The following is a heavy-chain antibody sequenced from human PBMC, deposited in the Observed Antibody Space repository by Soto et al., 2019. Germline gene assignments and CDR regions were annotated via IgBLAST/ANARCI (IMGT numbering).Heavy chain of an antibody. CDR2: IYPGDSDT. CDR3: ARHRTLFNLYGMDV. CDR1: GYSFTSYW. J-gene: IGHJ6*02. Sequence: GESLKISRKGSGYSFTSYWIGWVRQIPWKCLEWVGIIYPGDSDTRYSPSFQGQVTISADKSIITAYLQWSSLKASDTAMYYCARHRTLFNLYGMDVWAQGTTVTVSS. V-gene: IGHV5-51*01.